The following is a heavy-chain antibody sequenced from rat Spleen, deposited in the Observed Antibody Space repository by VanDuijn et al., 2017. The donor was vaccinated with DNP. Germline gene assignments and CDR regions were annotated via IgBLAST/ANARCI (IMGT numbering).Heavy chain of an antibody. CDR1: GFSFSDYY. J-gene: IGHJ2*01. V-gene: IGHV5-22*01. CDR3: ARHVLPLRVWDY. D-gene: IGHD1-4*01. CDR2: ISSSDSST. Sequence: EVQLVESGGGLVQPGRSLKLSCAGSGFSFSDYYMAWVRQAPTKGLEWVASISSSDSSTYYPDSVKGRFTISRDNAKSTLYLQMNSLRSEDMATYYCARHVLPLRVWDYWGQGVMVTVSS.